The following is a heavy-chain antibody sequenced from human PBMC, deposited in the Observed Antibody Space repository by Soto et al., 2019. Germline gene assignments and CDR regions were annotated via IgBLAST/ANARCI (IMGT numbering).Heavy chain of an antibody. Sequence: ASVKVSCKASGGTFSSYAISWVRQAPGQGLEWMGGIIPIFGTANYAQKFQGRVTITADESTSTAYMELSSLRSEDTAGYYCARHRGYEIYYYYGMDVWGQGTTVTVSS. V-gene: IGHV1-69*13. D-gene: IGHD5-12*01. CDR3: ARHRGYEIYYYYGMDV. CDR2: IIPIFGTA. CDR1: GGTFSSYA. J-gene: IGHJ6*02.